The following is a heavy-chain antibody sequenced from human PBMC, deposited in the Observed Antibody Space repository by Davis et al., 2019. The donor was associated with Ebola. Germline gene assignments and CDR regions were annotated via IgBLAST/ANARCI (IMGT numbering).Heavy chain of an antibody. V-gene: IGHV4-59*01. J-gene: IGHJ6*02. CDR2: IYYSGST. D-gene: IGHD6-6*01. CDR1: GGSISSYY. Sequence: MPSETLSLTCTVSGGSISSYYWSWIRQPPGKGLEWIGYIYYSGSTTYNPSLKSRVTISVDTSKNQFSLKLSSVTAADTAVYYCARDHLSVWSSSSHYYYYGMDVWGQGTTVTVSS. CDR3: ARDHLSVWSSSSHYYYYGMDV.